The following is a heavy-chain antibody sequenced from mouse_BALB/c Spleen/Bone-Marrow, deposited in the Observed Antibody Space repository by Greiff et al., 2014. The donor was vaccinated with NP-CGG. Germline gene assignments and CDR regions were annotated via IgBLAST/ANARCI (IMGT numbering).Heavy chain of an antibody. J-gene: IGHJ2*01. CDR2: IYPSDNYT. D-gene: IGHD2-3*01. CDR3: TRTYEYFDY. V-gene: IGHV1-69*02. CDR1: GYTFTSYW. Sequence: QVQLKESGAELVRPGASAKLSCKTSGYTFTSYWINWVKQRPGQGLEWIGNIYPSDNYTNYNQKFKDKATLTVVISSTTAYMQLSSPTSEDSAVYYCTRTYEYFDYWGQGTTLTVSS.